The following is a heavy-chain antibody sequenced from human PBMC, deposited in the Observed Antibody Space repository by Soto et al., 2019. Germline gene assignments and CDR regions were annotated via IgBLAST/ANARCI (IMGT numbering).Heavy chain of an antibody. CDR1: GDSITSGDYY. CDR3: ARICTIFGDFDP. CDR2: IYHSGRT. Sequence: PSETLSLTCTVSGDSITSGDYYWSWIRQPPGKGLEWIAYIYHSGRTYYNPPLKSRITISLDTPKNQFSLKLSSVTAADTAVYYCARICTIFGDFDPWGQGALVTV. D-gene: IGHD3-3*01. J-gene: IGHJ5*02. V-gene: IGHV4-30-4*01.